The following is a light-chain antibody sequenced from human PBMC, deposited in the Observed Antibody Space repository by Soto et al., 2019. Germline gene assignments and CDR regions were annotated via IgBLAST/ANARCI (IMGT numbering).Light chain of an antibody. CDR2: AAS. CDR3: QHYGSPSWT. Sequence: EIVLTQSPGTLSLSPGERATLSCRASQSVTSNYLAWYQQKPGQAPRILIFAASSRATGIPDKFSGSGSGTDLTLTTSRLETDDFAVYYCQHYGSPSWTFGLGTKVEIK. V-gene: IGKV3-20*01. CDR1: QSVTSNY. J-gene: IGKJ1*01.